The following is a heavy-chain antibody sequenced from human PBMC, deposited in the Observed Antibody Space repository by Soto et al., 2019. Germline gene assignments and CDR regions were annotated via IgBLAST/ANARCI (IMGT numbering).Heavy chain of an antibody. J-gene: IGHJ4*02. Sequence: PSETLSLTCTVSGGSISSGGYYWSWIRQHPGKGLEWIGYIYYSGSTYYNPSLKSRVTISVDTSKNQFSLKLSSVTDADTAVYYCARHAKQHGFYWGQGTLVTVSS. D-gene: IGHD6-13*01. CDR1: GGSISSGGYY. CDR3: ARHAKQHGFY. V-gene: IGHV4-31*03. CDR2: IYYSGST.